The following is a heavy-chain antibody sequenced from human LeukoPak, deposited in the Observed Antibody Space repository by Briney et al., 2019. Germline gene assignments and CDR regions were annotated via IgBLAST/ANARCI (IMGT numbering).Heavy chain of an antibody. V-gene: IGHV4-30-2*01. CDR3: ARALYSSSLFDY. CDR1: GGSISSGGYS. D-gene: IGHD6-13*01. CDR2: IYHSGST. J-gene: IGHJ4*02. Sequence: SETLSLTCAVSGGSISSGGYSWSWLRQPPGKGLEWIGYIYHSGSTYYNPSLKSRVTISVDSSKNQFSLKLSSVTAADTAVYYCARALYSSSLFDYWGQGTLVTVSS.